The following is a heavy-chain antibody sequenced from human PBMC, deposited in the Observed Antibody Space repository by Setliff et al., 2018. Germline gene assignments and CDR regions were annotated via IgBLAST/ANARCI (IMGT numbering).Heavy chain of an antibody. CDR3: ARGGEYCDGVSCFSYNWFDM. CDR2: INNYSFKT. Sequence: ASVKVSCKSSGFTFTDYGITWVRQAPGQGLEWMGWINNYSFKTNYPQKLQGRVTITMDTPATTVYMEVTSLRSEDTAVYYCARGGEYCDGVSCFSYNWFDMWGQGTLVTVSS. J-gene: IGHJ5*02. CDR1: GFTFTDYG. V-gene: IGHV1-18*01. D-gene: IGHD2-21*01.